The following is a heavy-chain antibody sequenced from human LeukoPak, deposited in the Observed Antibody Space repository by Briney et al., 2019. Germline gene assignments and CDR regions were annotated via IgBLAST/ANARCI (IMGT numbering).Heavy chain of an antibody. D-gene: IGHD4-23*01. Sequence: GGSLRLSCAASGFTFSSYSMNWVRQAPGKGLEWVSAISGSGGSTYYADSVKGRFTISRDNSRNTLYLQMNSLRAEDTAVYYCAKDPFGNSSYYYYYYMDVWGKGTTVTVSS. J-gene: IGHJ6*03. CDR2: ISGSGGST. CDR1: GFTFSSYS. CDR3: AKDPFGNSSYYYYYYMDV. V-gene: IGHV3-23*01.